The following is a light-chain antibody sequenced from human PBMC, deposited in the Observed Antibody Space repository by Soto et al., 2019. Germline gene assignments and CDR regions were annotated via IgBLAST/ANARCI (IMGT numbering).Light chain of an antibody. CDR1: QDIAIY. J-gene: IGKJ1*01. CDR3: QQYDNWPT. CDR2: AAS. V-gene: IGKV1-9*01. Sequence: IWLTHSQSSLSASVGDRVTITCRASQDIAIYLAWYQQKPSQAPKLLVYAASSLHSGVPSRFSGSGSGTDFTLTISSLQSEDFAVYYCQQYDNWPTFGQVT.